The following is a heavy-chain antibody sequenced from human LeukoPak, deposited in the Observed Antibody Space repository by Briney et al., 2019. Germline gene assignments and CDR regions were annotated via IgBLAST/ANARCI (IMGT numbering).Heavy chain of an antibody. D-gene: IGHD3-22*01. Sequence: PSETLSLTCAVSGGSISSSNWWSWVRQPPGKGLEWIGEIYHSGSTNYNPSLKSRVTISVDKSKNQFSLKLSSVTAADTAVYYCARTYYYDSSGYLRPYYFDYWGQGTLVTVSS. CDR2: IYHSGST. V-gene: IGHV4-4*02. J-gene: IGHJ4*02. CDR1: GGSISSSNW. CDR3: ARTYYYDSSGYLRPYYFDY.